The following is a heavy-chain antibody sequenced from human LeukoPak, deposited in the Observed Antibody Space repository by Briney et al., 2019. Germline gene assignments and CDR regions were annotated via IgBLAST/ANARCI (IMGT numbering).Heavy chain of an antibody. CDR3: ARDHVYSSSWYEGGGFDY. Sequence: SETLSLTCTVSGGSISSYYWSWIRQPPGKGLEWIGYIYYSGSTNYNPSLKSRVTISVDTSKNQFSLKLSSVTAADTAVYYCARDHVYSSSWYEGGGFDYWGQGTLVTVSS. D-gene: IGHD6-13*01. J-gene: IGHJ4*02. V-gene: IGHV4-59*12. CDR2: IYYSGST. CDR1: GGSISSYY.